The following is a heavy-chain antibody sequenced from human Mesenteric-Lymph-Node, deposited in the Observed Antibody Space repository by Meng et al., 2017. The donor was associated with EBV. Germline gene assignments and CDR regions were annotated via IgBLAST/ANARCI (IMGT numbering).Heavy chain of an antibody. J-gene: IGHJ4*02. CDR1: GGSFSGYY. V-gene: IGHV4-34*01. CDR2: INHSGST. D-gene: IGHD3-10*01. CDR3: ARVKPSIWFGELFYYFNY. Sequence: VQPQPWGAGVLRLPEPLSRTLAVYGGSFSGYYWSWIRQPPGKGLEWIGEINHSGSTNYNPSLESRVTISVDPSKNQFSLNLRSVTAADTAVYYCARVKPSIWFGELFYYFNYWGPGILVTVSS.